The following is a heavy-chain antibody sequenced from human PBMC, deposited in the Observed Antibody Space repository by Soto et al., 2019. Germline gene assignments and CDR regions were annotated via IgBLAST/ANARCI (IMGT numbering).Heavy chain of an antibody. CDR3: ASKLTVTTFKSDSFDY. D-gene: IGHD4-17*01. J-gene: IGHJ4*02. CDR1: GGSFSGYY. Sequence: SETLSLTCAVYGGSFSGYYWSWIRQPPGKGLEWIGEINHSGSTNYNPSLKSRVTISVDTSKNQFSLKLSSVTAADTAVYYCASKLTVTTFKSDSFDYWGQGTLVTVSS. V-gene: IGHV4-34*01. CDR2: INHSGST.